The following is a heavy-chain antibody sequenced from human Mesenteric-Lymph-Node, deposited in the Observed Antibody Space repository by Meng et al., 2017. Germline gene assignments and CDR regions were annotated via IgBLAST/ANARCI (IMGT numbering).Heavy chain of an antibody. J-gene: IGHJ4*02. CDR2: ISSSSNYI. CDR3: VNWVEG. Sequence: GGSLRLSCAASGFTFSSYTMNWVRQAPGKGLEWVSSISSSSNYIYYADSMKGRFTISRDNAKNSLYLQMSSLRVEDTAVYYCVNWVEGWGQGTLVTVSS. V-gene: IGHV3-21*01. CDR1: GFTFSSYT. D-gene: IGHD2-15*01.